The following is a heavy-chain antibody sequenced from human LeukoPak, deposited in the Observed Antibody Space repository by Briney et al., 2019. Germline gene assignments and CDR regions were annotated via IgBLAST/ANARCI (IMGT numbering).Heavy chain of an antibody. CDR3: ARAHTRYGSGSYYTFAFYFDY. J-gene: IGHJ4*02. CDR2: IKQDGSEK. V-gene: IGHV3-7*01. D-gene: IGHD3-10*01. CDR1: GFTFSSYW. Sequence: GGSLRLSCAASGFTFSSYWMSWVRQAPGKGLEWVANIKQDGSEKYYVDSVKGRFTISRDNAKNSLYLQMNSLRAEDTAVYYCARAHTRYGSGSYYTFAFYFDYWGQGTLVTVSS.